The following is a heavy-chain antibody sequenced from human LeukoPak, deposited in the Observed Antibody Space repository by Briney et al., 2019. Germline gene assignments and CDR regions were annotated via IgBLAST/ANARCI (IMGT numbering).Heavy chain of an antibody. CDR3: ARETVTTEYHCMDV. V-gene: IGHV4-4*07. D-gene: IGHD4-17*01. CDR1: GGSITNYY. CDR2: IYVSGST. Sequence: SETLSLTCTVSGGSITNYYWNWIRQPAGKGLEWIGHIYVSGSTEYNPSLKSRVTMSIDTSKNQFSLKLRSVTAADTAVYYCARETVTTEYHCMDVWGQGTTVTVSS. J-gene: IGHJ6*02.